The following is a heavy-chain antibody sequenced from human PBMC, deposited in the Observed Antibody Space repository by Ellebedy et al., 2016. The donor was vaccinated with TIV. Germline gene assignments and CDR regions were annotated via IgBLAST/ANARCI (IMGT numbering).Heavy chain of an antibody. CDR2: IYRVGST. D-gene: IGHD1-1*01. Sequence: GGSLRLXXAVSGVTVSTNYISWVRQAPGKGLEWVSVIYRVGSTDYAASVKGRFTISRDTSKNTVYLQMNSLRAEDTAMYYCARVRHYNRGDNWFDSWGQGTLVTVSS. V-gene: IGHV3-53*01. J-gene: IGHJ5*01. CDR3: ARVRHYNRGDNWFDS. CDR1: GVTVSTNY.